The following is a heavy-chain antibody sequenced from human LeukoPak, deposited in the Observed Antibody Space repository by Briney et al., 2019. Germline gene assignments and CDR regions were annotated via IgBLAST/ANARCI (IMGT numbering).Heavy chain of an antibody. D-gene: IGHD2-2*01. CDR3: ARYGSTSCYACFDY. V-gene: IGHV1-69*06. CDR1: GGTFSSYA. J-gene: IGHJ4*02. Sequence: ASVKVSCKASGGTFSSYAISWVRQAPGQGLEWMGGIIPIFGTANYAQKFQGRVTITAGKSTSTAYMELSSLRSEDTAVYYCARYGSTSCYACFDYWGQGTLVTVSS. CDR2: IIPIFGTA.